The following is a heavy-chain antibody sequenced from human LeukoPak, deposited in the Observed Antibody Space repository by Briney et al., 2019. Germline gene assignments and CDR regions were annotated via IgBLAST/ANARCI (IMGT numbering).Heavy chain of an antibody. J-gene: IGHJ4*02. Sequence: ASVKVSCKASGYTFTSYYMHWVRQAPGQGLEWMGIINPSGGSTRYAQKFQGRVTMTRDMSTSTVYMELSSLRSEDTAVYYCARDVGPLVGYYYDSSGPTGGWGQGTLVTVSS. CDR3: ARDVGPLVGYYYDSSGPTGG. CDR1: GYTFTSYY. CDR2: INPSGGST. D-gene: IGHD3-22*01. V-gene: IGHV1-46*01.